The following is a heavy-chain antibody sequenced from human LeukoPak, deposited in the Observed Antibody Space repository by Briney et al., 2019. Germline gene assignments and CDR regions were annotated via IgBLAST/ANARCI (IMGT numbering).Heavy chain of an antibody. CDR1: GGTFSSYA. Sequence: GASVKVSCKASGGTFSSYAISWVRQAPGQGLEWMGRIIPILGIANYAQKFQGRVTITADKSTSTAYMELSSLRSEDTAVYYRARFGEEATNWFDPWGQGTLVTVSS. J-gene: IGHJ5*02. V-gene: IGHV1-69*04. CDR3: ARFGEEATNWFDP. CDR2: IIPILGIA. D-gene: IGHD4-17*01.